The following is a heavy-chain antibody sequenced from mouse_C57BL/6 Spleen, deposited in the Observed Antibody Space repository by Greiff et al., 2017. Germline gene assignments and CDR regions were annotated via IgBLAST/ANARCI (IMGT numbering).Heavy chain of an antibody. CDR3: TRCQRWLYYCDY. J-gene: IGHJ2*01. D-gene: IGHD2-3*01. CDR1: GYTFTDYE. Sequence: QVQLQQSGAELVRPGASVTLSCKASGYTFTDYEMHWVKQTPVHGLEWIGAIDPETGGTAYTQKFKGKAILTADKSSSTAYMELRSLTSEDSAGYYCTRCQRWLYYCDYWGQGTTLTVSS. V-gene: IGHV1-15*01. CDR2: IDPETGGT.